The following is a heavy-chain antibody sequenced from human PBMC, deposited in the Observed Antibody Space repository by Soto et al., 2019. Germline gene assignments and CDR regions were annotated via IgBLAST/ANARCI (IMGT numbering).Heavy chain of an antibody. D-gene: IGHD6-6*01. Sequence: EVQLVESGGGLVQPGRSLRLSCAASGFTFDDYAMHWVRQAPGKGLEWVSGISWNSNSIAYADSVKGRFTISRDNAKNSLYLQMNTLRAEDTALYYCAKGYASSSGLADYWGRGNLVTVSS. CDR2: ISWNSNSI. V-gene: IGHV3-9*01. CDR1: GFTFDDYA. CDR3: AKGYASSSGLADY. J-gene: IGHJ4*02.